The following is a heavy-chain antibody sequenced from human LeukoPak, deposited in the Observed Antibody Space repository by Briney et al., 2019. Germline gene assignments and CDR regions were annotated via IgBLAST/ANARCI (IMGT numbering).Heavy chain of an antibody. CDR2: MYSGGTT. J-gene: IGHJ3*02. D-gene: IGHD6-13*01. V-gene: IGHV4-61*08. CDR1: GGSISSGGYY. Sequence: SQTLSLTCTVSGGSISSGGYYWSWIRQHPGKGLDWIGYMYSGGTTNYSPSLKSRVTISEDMSKNQFSLKLTSVTAADTAVYYCARHSGHSSTNDAFDIWGQGTMVIVSS. CDR3: ARHSGHSSTNDAFDI.